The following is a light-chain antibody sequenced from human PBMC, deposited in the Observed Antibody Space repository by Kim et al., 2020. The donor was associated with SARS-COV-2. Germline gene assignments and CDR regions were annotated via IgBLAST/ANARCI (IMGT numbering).Light chain of an antibody. J-gene: IGLJ2*01. CDR2: PNSDGSH. CDR1: SGHTSYA. Sequence: QLVLTQSPSASASLGASVKLTCTLSSGHTSYAVAWHQQQPGKDPRYLMKPNSDGSHTNGDGIPDRFSGSSSGAERRLIISSLQSEDEADYYCQTWGTGMVFGGGTQLTVL. CDR3: QTWGTGMV. V-gene: IGLV4-69*01.